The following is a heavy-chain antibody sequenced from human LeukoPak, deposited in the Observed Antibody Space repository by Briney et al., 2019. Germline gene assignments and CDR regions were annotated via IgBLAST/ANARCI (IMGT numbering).Heavy chain of an antibody. CDR3: ARAGAWQIDP. J-gene: IGHJ5*02. V-gene: IGHV4-59*01. CDR1: GGSITSYY. D-gene: IGHD3-10*01. Sequence: SETLSLTCIVSGGSITSYYWSWIRQPPGKELEWIGYIFYTGSSNYNPSLKSRVTISLDRSKNQFSLRLTSVTAADTAVYYCARAGAWQIDPWGQGTLVTVSS. CDR2: IFYTGSS.